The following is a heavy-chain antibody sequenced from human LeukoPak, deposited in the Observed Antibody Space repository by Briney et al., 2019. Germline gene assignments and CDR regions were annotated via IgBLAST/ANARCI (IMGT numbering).Heavy chain of an antibody. CDR1: GYTFTSYG. D-gene: IGHD2-15*01. CDR3: ARVITLLGYCSGGSCRGGDDY. V-gene: IGHV1-18*04. J-gene: IGHJ4*02. Sequence: ASVKVSCRASGYTFTSYGISWVRQAPGQGLEWMGWISAYNGNTNYAQKLQGRVTMTTDTSTSTAYMELRSLRSDDTAVYYCARVITLLGYCSGGSCRGGDDYWGQGTLVTVSS. CDR2: ISAYNGNT.